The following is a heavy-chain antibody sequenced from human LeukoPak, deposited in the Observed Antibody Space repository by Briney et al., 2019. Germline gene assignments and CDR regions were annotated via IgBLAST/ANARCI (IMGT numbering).Heavy chain of an antibody. D-gene: IGHD5-12*01. CDR1: GGSISSSSYF. CDR3: ARVSGYDWESFYDY. J-gene: IGHJ4*02. CDR2: IYYSGST. Sequence: KYSETLSLTCTVSGGSISSSSYFWGWIRQPPGKGLERIGSIYYSGSTYYNPSLESRVTIALDTSKNQFSLKLSSVTAADTAMYYCARVSGYDWESFYDYWGQGSLVTVSS. V-gene: IGHV4-39*07.